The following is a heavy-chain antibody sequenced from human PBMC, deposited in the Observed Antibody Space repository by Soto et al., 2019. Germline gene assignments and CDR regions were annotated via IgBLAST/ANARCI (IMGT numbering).Heavy chain of an antibody. Sequence: ASVKVSCKASGYTFTSYGISWVRQAPGQGLEWMGWISTYNGNTKYAQKLQGRVTMTTDTSTSTAYMELSSLRSEDTAVYYCARSIVVVTAADYWGQGTLVTGSS. CDR1: GYTFTSYG. CDR3: ARSIVVVTAADY. V-gene: IGHV1-18*01. J-gene: IGHJ4*02. D-gene: IGHD2-21*02. CDR2: ISTYNGNT.